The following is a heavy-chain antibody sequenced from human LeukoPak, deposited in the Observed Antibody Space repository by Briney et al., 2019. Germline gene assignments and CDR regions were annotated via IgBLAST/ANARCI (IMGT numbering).Heavy chain of an antibody. CDR2: ISSSSSYI. CDR1: GFTFSSYS. J-gene: IGHJ4*02. CDR3: AKSPLFSAVAGYDY. V-gene: IGHV3-21*04. Sequence: GGSLRLSCAASGFTFSSYSMNWVRQAPGKGLEWVSSISSSSSYIYYADSVKGRFTISRDNAKNSLYLQMNSLRAEDTAVYYCAKSPLFSAVAGYDYWGQGTLVTVSS. D-gene: IGHD6-19*01.